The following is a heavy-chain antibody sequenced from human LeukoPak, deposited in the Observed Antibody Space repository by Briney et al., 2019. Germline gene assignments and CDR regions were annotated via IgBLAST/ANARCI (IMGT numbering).Heavy chain of an antibody. V-gene: IGHV3-23*01. CDR1: NFSVNNNY. D-gene: IGHD6-13*01. J-gene: IGHJ5*02. CDR3: AKAQSGDSSSWYDNWFDP. CDR2: ISGSGGST. Sequence: GGSLRLSCAASNFSVNNNYIDWVRQAPGKGLEWVSAISGSGGSTYYADSVKGRFTISRDNSKNTLYLQMNSLRAEDTAVYYCAKAQSGDSSSWYDNWFDPWGQGTLVTVSS.